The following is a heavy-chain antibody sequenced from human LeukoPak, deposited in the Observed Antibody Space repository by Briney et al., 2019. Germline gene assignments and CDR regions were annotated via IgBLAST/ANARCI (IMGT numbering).Heavy chain of an antibody. CDR3: AKDALRYYDSSGYYGGDY. Sequence: GGSLRLSCAASGFTFSSYSMNRVRQAPGKGLEWVAFIRYDGSNKYYADSVKGRFTISRDNSKNTLYLQMNSLRAEDTAVYYCAKDALRYYDSSGYYGGDYWGQGTLVTVSS. CDR1: GFTFSSYS. D-gene: IGHD3-22*01. J-gene: IGHJ4*02. CDR2: IRYDGSNK. V-gene: IGHV3-30*02.